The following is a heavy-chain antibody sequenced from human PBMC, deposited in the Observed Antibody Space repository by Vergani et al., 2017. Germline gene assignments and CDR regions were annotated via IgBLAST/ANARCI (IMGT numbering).Heavy chain of an antibody. CDR1: GGSFSGYY. Sequence: QVQLQQWGAGLLKPSETLSLTCAVYGGSFSGYYWSWIRQPPGKGLEWIGEINHSGSTNYNPSLKSRVTMSLDTSKNQFSLRLSSVTAADTAVYYCARVMYRDEASTGYRLEGMDIWGQGTTVTISS. CDR3: ARVMYRDEASTGYRLEGMDI. J-gene: IGHJ6*02. CDR2: INHSGST. V-gene: IGHV4-34*01. D-gene: IGHD3-9*01.